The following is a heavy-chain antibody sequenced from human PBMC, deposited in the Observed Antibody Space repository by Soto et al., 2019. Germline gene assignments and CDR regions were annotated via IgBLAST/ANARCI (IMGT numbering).Heavy chain of an antibody. Sequence: PSETLSLTCTVSGGSISSGGYYWSWIRQHPGKGLEWIGYIYYSGSTYYNPSLKSRVTISVDTSKNQFSLKLSSVTAADTAVYYCARDLIDTENYYYGMDVWGQGTTVTVSS. D-gene: IGHD2-2*02. V-gene: IGHV4-31*03. CDR1: GGSISSGGYY. CDR3: ARDLIDTENYYYGMDV. J-gene: IGHJ6*02. CDR2: IYYSGST.